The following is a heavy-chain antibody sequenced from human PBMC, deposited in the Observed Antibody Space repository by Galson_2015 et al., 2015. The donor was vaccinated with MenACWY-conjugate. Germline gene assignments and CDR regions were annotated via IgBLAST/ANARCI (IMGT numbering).Heavy chain of an antibody. V-gene: IGHV7-4-1*02. CDR2: INTNTGNP. CDR1: GYTFTSYA. Sequence: SVKVSCKASGYTFTSYAMNWVRQAPGQGLEWMGWINTNTGNPTYAQGFTGRFVFSLDTSVSTAYLQISSLKAEDTAVYYCAREFTIGQWLVNWFDPWGQGTLVTVSS. D-gene: IGHD6-19*01. CDR3: AREFTIGQWLVNWFDP. J-gene: IGHJ5*02.